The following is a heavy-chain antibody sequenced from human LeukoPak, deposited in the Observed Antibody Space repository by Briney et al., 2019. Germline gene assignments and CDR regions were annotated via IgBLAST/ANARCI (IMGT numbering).Heavy chain of an antibody. V-gene: IGHV1-69*05. D-gene: IGHD4-11*01. Sequence: VASVKVSCKASGGTFSSYAISWVRQAPGRGLEWMGGIIPIFGTANYAQKFQGRVTITTDESTSTAYMELSSLRSEDTAVYYCARAPTTVTATYDDYWGQGTLVTVSS. CDR2: IIPIFGTA. CDR3: ARAPTTVTATYDDY. CDR1: GGTFSSYA. J-gene: IGHJ4*02.